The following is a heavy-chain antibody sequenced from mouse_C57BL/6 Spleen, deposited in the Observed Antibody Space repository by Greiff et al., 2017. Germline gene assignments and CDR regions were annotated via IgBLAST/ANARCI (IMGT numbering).Heavy chain of an antibody. CDR2: IHHSDSDT. Sequence: QVQLQQPGAELVKPGASVKVSCKASGYTFTSYWMHWVKQRPGKGLEWIGRIHHSDSDTNYNQKFKGKATLTVDKSSSTAYMQLISLTSEDSAVYYCAIYTTVVANYAMDYWGQGTSVTVSS. D-gene: IGHD1-1*01. J-gene: IGHJ4*01. V-gene: IGHV1-74*01. CDR3: AIYTTVVANYAMDY. CDR1: GYTFTSYW.